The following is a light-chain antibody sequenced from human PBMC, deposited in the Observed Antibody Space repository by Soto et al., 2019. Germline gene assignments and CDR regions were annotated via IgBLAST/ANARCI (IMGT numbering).Light chain of an antibody. J-gene: IGKJ1*01. CDR2: GAS. V-gene: IGKV3-15*01. Sequence: DIVMTQSPATLSVAPGERVTFSCRASQGVSRKLAWYQHKPGQAPRLLISGASTRATGIPARFSGSGSGTEFTLTISSLQSEDFAVYYCQQYNNWPPWTFGRGTKVDIK. CDR3: QQYNNWPPWT. CDR1: QGVSRK.